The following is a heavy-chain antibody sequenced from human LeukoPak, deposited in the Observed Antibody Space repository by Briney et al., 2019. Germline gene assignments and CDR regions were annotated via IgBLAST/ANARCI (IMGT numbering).Heavy chain of an antibody. J-gene: IGHJ4*02. CDR2: ISGSGGST. CDR1: RFTFSSYA. CDR3: AKDVISGYYSFDY. D-gene: IGHD3-3*01. Sequence: GGSLRLSCAASRFTFSSYAMSWVRQAPGKGLEWVSAISGSGGSTYYADSVKGRFTISRDNSKNTLYLQMNSLRAEDTAVYYCAKDVISGYYSFDYWGQGTLVTVSS. V-gene: IGHV3-23*01.